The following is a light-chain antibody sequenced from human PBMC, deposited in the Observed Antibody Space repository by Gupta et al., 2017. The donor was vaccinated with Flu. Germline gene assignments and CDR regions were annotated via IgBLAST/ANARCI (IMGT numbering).Light chain of an antibody. J-gene: IGLJ2*01. CDR1: SGDLGAYNY. V-gene: IGLV2-14*01. Sequence: QSALTQPASVSGSPGQSIAISCTGTSGDLGAYNYVSWYQQHPGNAHNLMLFEVSPRPSGLSDRCSGSKSGNTDSLTISGLQAEDEEEYSGRSYKDTNTLVVFGGGTKLTVL. CDR2: EVS. CDR3: RSYKDTNTLVV.